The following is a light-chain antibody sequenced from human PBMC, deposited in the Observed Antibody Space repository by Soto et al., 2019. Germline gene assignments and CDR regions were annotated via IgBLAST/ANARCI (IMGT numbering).Light chain of an antibody. CDR2: DAS. Sequence: DIHMTQSPSTLSXXVGYRVTITCRASQTISSWLAWSQQKPGKAPKLLLFDASSLESGVPSRFSGSGSGTEFTLTISSLQPDDFATYYCQQYKSYPRTFGQGTKVDIK. CDR3: QQYKSYPRT. V-gene: IGKV1-5*01. CDR1: QTISSW. J-gene: IGKJ1*01.